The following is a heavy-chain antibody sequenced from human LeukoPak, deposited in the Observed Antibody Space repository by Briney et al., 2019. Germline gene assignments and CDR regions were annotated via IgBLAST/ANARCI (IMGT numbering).Heavy chain of an antibody. Sequence: GGSLRLSCAASGFTFSDYYMSWIRQAPGKGLEWVSAISGSGGSTYYADSVKGRFTISRDNSKNTLYLQMNSLRAEDTAVYYCASPYSSSWYDVDYWGQRTLVTVSS. D-gene: IGHD6-13*01. CDR3: ASPYSSSWYDVDY. J-gene: IGHJ4*02. V-gene: IGHV3-23*01. CDR1: GFTFSDYY. CDR2: ISGSGGST.